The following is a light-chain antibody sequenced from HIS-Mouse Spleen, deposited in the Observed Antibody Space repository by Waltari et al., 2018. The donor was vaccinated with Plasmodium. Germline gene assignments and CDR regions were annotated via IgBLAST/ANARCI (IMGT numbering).Light chain of an antibody. V-gene: IGLV4-69*01. Sequence: QLVLTQSPSASASLGASVKLTCTLSSGHSSSAIAWQQQQPEKGPRYLMKLNSDGSHSKGDVIPDRFSGSSSGAERYLTISSLQSEDEADYYCQTWGTGMGVFGGGTKLTVL. CDR2: LNSDGSH. CDR1: SGHSSSA. CDR3: QTWGTGMGV. J-gene: IGLJ2*01.